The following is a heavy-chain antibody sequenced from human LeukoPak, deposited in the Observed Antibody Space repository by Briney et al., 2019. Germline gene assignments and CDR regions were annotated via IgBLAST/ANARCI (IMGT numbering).Heavy chain of an antibody. D-gene: IGHD6-13*01. CDR2: ILYEGINK. J-gene: IGHJ4*02. V-gene: IGHV3-33*01. Sequence: GGSLRLSCTVSGFRFSNHGMHWVRQTPGKGLEWVASILYEGINKDYADSVKGRFTVSRDNSKNILYLQMNSLRVEDTALYYCVRESGSWGLFDYWGRGALVTVSS. CDR3: VRESGSWGLFDY. CDR1: GFRFSNHG.